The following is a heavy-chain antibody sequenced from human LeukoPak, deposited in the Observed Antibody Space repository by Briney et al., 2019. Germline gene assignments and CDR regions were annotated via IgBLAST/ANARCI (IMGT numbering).Heavy chain of an antibody. CDR1: GFTFSSYG. D-gene: IGHD6-13*01. CDR2: ISYDGSNK. V-gene: IGHV3-30*03. Sequence: GGSLRLSCAASGFTFSSYGMHWVRQAPGKGLEWVAVISYDGSNKYYADSVKGRFTISRDNSKNTLYLQMNSLRAEDTAVYYCARDIAAADMDVWGKGTTVAISS. CDR3: ARDIAAADMDV. J-gene: IGHJ6*04.